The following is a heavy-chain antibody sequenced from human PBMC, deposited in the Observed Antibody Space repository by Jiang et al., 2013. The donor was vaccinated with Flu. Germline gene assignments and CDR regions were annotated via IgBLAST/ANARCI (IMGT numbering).Heavy chain of an antibody. D-gene: IGHD2-2*01. CDR3: ARSYAGNLVGALEI. Sequence: CTVSGATSIVTTGVGSGSPREGTGVAWVYLLRWEDQLQPLPQSRVTISVDTSTNQFSLRLSSVTAADTAVYYCARSYAGNLVGALEIWGQGTMVTVSS. CDR2: LLRWED. J-gene: IGHJ3*02. CDR1: GATSIVTT. V-gene: IGHV4-59*03.